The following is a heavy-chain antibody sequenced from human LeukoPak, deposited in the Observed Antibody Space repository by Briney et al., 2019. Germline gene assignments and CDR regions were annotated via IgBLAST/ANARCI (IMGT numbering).Heavy chain of an antibody. D-gene: IGHD3-3*01. CDR1: GGSISSSNW. CDR2: IYHSGST. Sequence: PSETLSLTCAVSGGSISSSNWWSWVRQPPGKGLEWIGEIYHSGSTNYNPSLKSRVTISVDKSKNQFSLKLSSVTAADTAVYYCARVTYYDFWSGYYTPPFRVYYYYYMDVWGKGTTVTVSS. V-gene: IGHV4-4*02. J-gene: IGHJ6*03. CDR3: ARVTYYDFWSGYYTPPFRVYYYYYMDV.